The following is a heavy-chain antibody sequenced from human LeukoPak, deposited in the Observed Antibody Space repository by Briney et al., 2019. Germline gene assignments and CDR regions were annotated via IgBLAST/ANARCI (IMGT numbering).Heavy chain of an antibody. CDR1: GFTFSSYG. Sequence: KSGGSLRLSCAASGFTFSSYGMHWVRQAPGKGLEWVAVIWYDGSNKYYADSVKGRFTISRDNSKNTLYLQMNSLRAEDTAVYYCAKHRYSSSSETPLWGQGTLVTVSS. J-gene: IGHJ4*02. V-gene: IGHV3-33*06. D-gene: IGHD6-6*01. CDR2: IWYDGSNK. CDR3: AKHRYSSSSETPL.